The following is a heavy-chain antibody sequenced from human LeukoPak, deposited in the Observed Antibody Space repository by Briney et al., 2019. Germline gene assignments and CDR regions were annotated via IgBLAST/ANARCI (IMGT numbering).Heavy chain of an antibody. Sequence: ASVKVSCKASGYTFTSYDINWVRQATGQGLEWMGWMNPNSGNTGYAQKFQGRVTMTRNTSISTAYMELSSLRSEDTAVYYCARVGGYSYGYYYYYYMDVWGKGTTVTISS. V-gene: IGHV1-8*01. D-gene: IGHD5-18*01. CDR3: ARVGGYSYGYYYYYYMDV. CDR1: GYTFTSYD. J-gene: IGHJ6*03. CDR2: MNPNSGNT.